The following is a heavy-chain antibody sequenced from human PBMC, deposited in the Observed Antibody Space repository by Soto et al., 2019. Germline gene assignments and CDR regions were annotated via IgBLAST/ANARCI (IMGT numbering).Heavy chain of an antibody. CDR2: INHSGST. J-gene: IGHJ5*02. D-gene: IGHD5-12*01. Sequence: SETLSLTCAVYGGSFSGYYWSWIRQPPGKGLEWIGEINHSGSTNYNPSLKSRVTISVDTSKNQFSLKLSSVTAADTAVYYCARVFPRSFIVATIPSWFDPWGQGTLVTVSS. CDR1: GGSFSGYY. V-gene: IGHV4-34*01. CDR3: ARVFPRSFIVATIPSWFDP.